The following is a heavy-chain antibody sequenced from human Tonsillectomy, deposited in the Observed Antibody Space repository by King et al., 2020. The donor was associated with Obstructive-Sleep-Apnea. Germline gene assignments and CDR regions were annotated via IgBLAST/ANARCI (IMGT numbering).Heavy chain of an antibody. Sequence: VQLQESGPGLVKPSETLSLTCAVSGYSISTGYYWGWIRQPPGKGLEWIGSIFHTGNTYYNPSLKSRVTISVDTSRNQFSLKLSSVTAADTAGYYCAKDYGDLTGWDPWGQGTLVTVSS. CDR2: IFHTGNT. CDR3: AKDYGDLTGWDP. D-gene: IGHD4-17*01. CDR1: GYSISTGYY. J-gene: IGHJ5*02. V-gene: IGHV4-38-2*02.